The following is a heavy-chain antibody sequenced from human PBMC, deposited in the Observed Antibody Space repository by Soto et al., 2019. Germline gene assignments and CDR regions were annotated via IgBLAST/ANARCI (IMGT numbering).Heavy chain of an antibody. V-gene: IGHV3-30*18. CDR3: AKSRTSALRFLEWYYYGMDV. CDR1: GFTFSSYG. D-gene: IGHD3-3*01. CDR2: ISYDGSNK. J-gene: IGHJ6*02. Sequence: PGGSLRLSCAASGFTFSSYGMHWVRQAPGKGLEWVAVISYDGSNKYYADSVKGRFTISRDNSENTLYLQMNSLRAEDTAVYYCAKSRTSALRFLEWYYYGMDVWGQGTTVTVSS.